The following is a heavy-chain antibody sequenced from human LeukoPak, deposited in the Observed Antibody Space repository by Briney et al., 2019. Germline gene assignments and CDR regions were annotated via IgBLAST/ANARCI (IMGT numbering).Heavy chain of an antibody. CDR3: ARTGYSSGWSHFDY. D-gene: IGHD6-19*01. CDR2: IYYSGST. V-gene: IGHV4-59*01. Sequence: SETLSLTCAVYGGSFSGYYWSWIRQPPGKGLEWIGYIYYSGSTNYNPSLKSRVTISVDTSKNQFSLKLSSVTAADTAVYYCARTGYSSGWSHFDYWGQGTLVTVSS. J-gene: IGHJ4*02. CDR1: GGSFSGYY.